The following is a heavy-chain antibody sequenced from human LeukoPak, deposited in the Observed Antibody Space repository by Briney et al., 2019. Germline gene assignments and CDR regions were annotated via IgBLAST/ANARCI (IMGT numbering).Heavy chain of an antibody. V-gene: IGHV4-39*01. Sequence: SETLSLTCTVSGGSISSGSYYWGWISQPPGKGLEWLGSIYYSGSTYYNPSLKSRDTISVDTSKNQVTLKLSSVTAADTAVYYCAREYYYDSSGYDYWGQGTLVTVSS. CDR1: GGSISSGSYY. D-gene: IGHD3-22*01. CDR3: AREYYYDSSGYDY. CDR2: IYYSGST. J-gene: IGHJ4*02.